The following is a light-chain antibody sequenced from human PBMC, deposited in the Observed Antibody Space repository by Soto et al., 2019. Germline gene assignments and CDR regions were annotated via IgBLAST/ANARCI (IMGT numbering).Light chain of an antibody. CDR1: QSIATYS. Sequence: EIVLTQSPGTLSLSPGERATLSCRASQSIATYSLAWYQQKPGQAPRLLICGASSRATDIPDRFSGSGSGTDFTLTISRLEPEDFAVYYCQQYGSSPWTFGQGTKVDIK. J-gene: IGKJ1*01. CDR3: QQYGSSPWT. V-gene: IGKV3-20*01. CDR2: GAS.